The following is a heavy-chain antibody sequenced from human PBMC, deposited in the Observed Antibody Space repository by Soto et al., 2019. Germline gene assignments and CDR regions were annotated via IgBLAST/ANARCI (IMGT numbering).Heavy chain of an antibody. J-gene: IGHJ6*02. CDR3: ARGITMVRGVIEPKYYYYGMDV. D-gene: IGHD3-10*01. Sequence: GGSLRLSCAASGFTFDDYGMSWVRQAPGKGLEWVSGINWNGGSTGYADSVKGRFTISRDNAKNSLYLQMNSLRAEDTALYYCARGITMVRGVIEPKYYYYGMDVWGQGTTVTVSS. CDR2: INWNGGST. V-gene: IGHV3-20*04. CDR1: GFTFDDYG.